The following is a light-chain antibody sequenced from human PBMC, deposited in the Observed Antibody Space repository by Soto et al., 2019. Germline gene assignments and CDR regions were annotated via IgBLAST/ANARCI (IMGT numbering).Light chain of an antibody. CDR3: LQANSFPLT. CDR1: EAIRNW. CDR2: AAA. Sequence: DIQMTQSPSSVSASVGDRVTITCRTNEAIRNWLAWYQQKPGKAPKLLIYAAASLQSGVPSRFSGSGSGTEFTLPISSLQPEDFATYYCLQANSFPLTFGGGTKVEIK. V-gene: IGKV1D-12*01. J-gene: IGKJ4*01.